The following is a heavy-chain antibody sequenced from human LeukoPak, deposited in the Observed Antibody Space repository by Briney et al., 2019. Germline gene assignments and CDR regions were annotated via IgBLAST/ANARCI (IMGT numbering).Heavy chain of an antibody. Sequence: GGSLRLSCAASGISVSSNYMSWVRQAPGKGLEWVAVISYDGSNKYYADSVKGRFTVSRDNSKNTLYLQMNSLRAEDTAVYYCARWLQEWGQGTLVTVSS. CDR1: GISVSSNY. D-gene: IGHD5-24*01. J-gene: IGHJ4*02. CDR2: ISYDGSNK. V-gene: IGHV3-30*03. CDR3: ARWLQE.